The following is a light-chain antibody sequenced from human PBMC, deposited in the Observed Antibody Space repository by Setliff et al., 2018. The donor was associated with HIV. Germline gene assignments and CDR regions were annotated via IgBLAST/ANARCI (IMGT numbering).Light chain of an antibody. Sequence: QSVLTQPASVSGSPGQSITISCIGTSSDVGGYDFVSWYQQRPGKAPKLIIFDVTERPSGVSHRFSGSKSGNTASLTISGLQTEDEGDYFCASYRSPATYVFGIGTKVT. V-gene: IGLV2-14*03. CDR1: SSDVGGYDF. CDR2: DVT. J-gene: IGLJ1*01. CDR3: ASYRSPATYV.